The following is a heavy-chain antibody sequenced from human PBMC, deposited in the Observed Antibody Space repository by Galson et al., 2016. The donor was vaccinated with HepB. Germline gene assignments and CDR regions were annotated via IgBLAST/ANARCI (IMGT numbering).Heavy chain of an antibody. D-gene: IGHD7-27*01. CDR3: ASLSRGSSGDYPADH. V-gene: IGHV4-4*01. J-gene: IGHJ4*02. Sequence: ETHHRGGTRYNPSLESRVTISIDESKNQFSLDLESVTAADTAIYFCASLSRGSSGDYPADHWGQGTLVAVSS. CDR2: THHRGGT.